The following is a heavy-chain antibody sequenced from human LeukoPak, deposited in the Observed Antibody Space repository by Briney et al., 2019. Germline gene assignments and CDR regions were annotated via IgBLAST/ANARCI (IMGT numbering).Heavy chain of an antibody. CDR3: ARGQEVSYYYMDV. V-gene: IGHV4-39*07. Sequence: PSETLSLTYTVSGGSISSSSYYWGWIRQPPGKGLEWIGSIYYSGSTYYNPSLKSRVTISVDTSKNQFSLKLSSVTAADTAVYYCARGQEVSYYYMDVWGKGTTVTVSS. CDR1: GGSISSSSYY. J-gene: IGHJ6*03. CDR2: IYYSGST.